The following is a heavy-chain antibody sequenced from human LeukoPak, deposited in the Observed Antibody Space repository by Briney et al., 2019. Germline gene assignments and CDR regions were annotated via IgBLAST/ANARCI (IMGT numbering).Heavy chain of an antibody. CDR1: GYTFTTYY. CDR2: INPSGGST. Sequence: ASVKVSCKASGYTFTTYYMHWVRQAPGQGFEWMGIINPSGGSTNYAQKFQGRVTMTRDTSTSTVYMELSSLRSDDTAVYYCARARENDYLSYWGQGTLVTVSS. J-gene: IGHJ4*02. CDR3: ARARENDYLSY. V-gene: IGHV1-46*01.